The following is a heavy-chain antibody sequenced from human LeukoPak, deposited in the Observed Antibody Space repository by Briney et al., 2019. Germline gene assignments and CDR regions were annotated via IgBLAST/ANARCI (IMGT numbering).Heavy chain of an antibody. J-gene: IGHJ3*02. CDR3: ARAYIVVVPAAKGPGDAFDI. Sequence: PGGSLRLSCAASGFTFSSYWMHWVRQAPGKGLVWVSRINSDGSSTSYADSVKGRFTISRDNAKNTLYLQMNSLRAEDTAVYYCARAYIVVVPAAKGPGDAFDIWGQGTMVTVSS. CDR2: INSDGSST. D-gene: IGHD2-2*01. V-gene: IGHV3-74*01. CDR1: GFTFSSYW.